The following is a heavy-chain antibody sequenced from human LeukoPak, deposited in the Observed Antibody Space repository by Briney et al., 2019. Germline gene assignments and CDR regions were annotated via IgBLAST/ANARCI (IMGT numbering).Heavy chain of an antibody. D-gene: IGHD5-12*01. V-gene: IGHV4-31*03. Sequence: SETLSLTCTVSGGSISSGGYYWRWIRQHPGKGLEWIGYIYYSGSTYYNPSLKSRVTISVDTSKNQFSLKLTSATAADTAVYYCARGDDYKSTLFDYWGQGTLVTVSS. CDR3: ARGDDYKSTLFDY. J-gene: IGHJ4*02. CDR2: IYYSGST. CDR1: GGSISSGGYY.